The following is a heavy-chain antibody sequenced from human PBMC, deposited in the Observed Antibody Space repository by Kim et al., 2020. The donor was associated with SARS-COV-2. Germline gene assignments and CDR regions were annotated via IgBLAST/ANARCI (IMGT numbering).Heavy chain of an antibody. V-gene: IGHV3-30-3*01. CDR1: GFTFSSYA. D-gene: IGHD6-19*01. CDR2: ISYDGSNK. J-gene: IGHJ4*02. Sequence: GGSLRLSCAASGFTFSSYAMHWVRQAPGKGLEWVAVISYDGSNKYYADSVKGRFTISRDNSKNTLYLQMNSLRAEDTAVYYCARDHSEGSGWEYYFDYWGQGTLVTVSS. CDR3: ARDHSEGSGWEYYFDY.